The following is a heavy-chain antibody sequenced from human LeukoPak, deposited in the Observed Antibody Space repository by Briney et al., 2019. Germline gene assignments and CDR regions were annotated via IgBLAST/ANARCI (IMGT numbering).Heavy chain of an antibody. V-gene: IGHV3-30-3*01. J-gene: IGHJ4*02. D-gene: IGHD1-1*01. CDR1: GFTFNSYA. CDR2: ISFDESNK. CDR3: ARRKNNWNGTDFDY. Sequence: GSLRLSXAASGFTFNSYAMHWVRQAPGKGQEWVALISFDESNKYYADSVKGRFTISRDNSKNTLYLQMNSLRAEDTAVYYCARRKNNWNGTDFDYWGQGTLVTVSS.